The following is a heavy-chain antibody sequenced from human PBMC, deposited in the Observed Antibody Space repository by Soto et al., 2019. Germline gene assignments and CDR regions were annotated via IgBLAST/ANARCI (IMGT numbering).Heavy chain of an antibody. V-gene: IGHV3-11*06. J-gene: IGHJ4*02. CDR3: ARDRMQPLIPYSGSYYFDY. CDR1: GFTFSDYY. CDR2: ISSSSSYT. Sequence: GGSLRLSCAASGFTFSDYYMSWIRQAPGKGLEWVSYISSSSSYTNYADSVKGRFTISRDNAKNSLYLQMNSLRAEDTAVYYCARDRMQPLIPYSGSYYFDYWGQGTLVTVSS. D-gene: IGHD1-26*01.